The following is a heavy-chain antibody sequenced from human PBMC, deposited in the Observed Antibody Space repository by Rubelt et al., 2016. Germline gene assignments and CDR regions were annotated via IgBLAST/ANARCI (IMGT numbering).Heavy chain of an antibody. CDR2: IYYSGST. J-gene: IGHJ6*02. D-gene: IGHD3-10*01. CDR3: AREELYGSGPYYYYTMDV. CDR1: GDSINSTNYF. Sequence: QLQLQESGPGLVKPSETLSLICIVSGDSINSTNYFWAWIRRPPGKGLEWIGYIYYSGSTDYNPSLKSRVSISVDTSKNQFALNLASVTAADTADDYCAREELYGSGPYYYYTMDVWDQGTTVTV. V-gene: IGHV4-61*01.